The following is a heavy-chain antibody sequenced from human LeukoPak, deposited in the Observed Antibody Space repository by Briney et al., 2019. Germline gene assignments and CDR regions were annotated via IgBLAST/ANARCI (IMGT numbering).Heavy chain of an antibody. CDR3: AREGHIAAAGTFDY. Sequence: SETLSLTCTVSGGSISSYYWSWIRQPAGKGLEWIGRIYTSGGTNYNPSLKSRVTMSVDTSKNQFSLKLSSVTAADTAVYYCAREGHIAAAGTFDYWGQGTLVTVSS. V-gene: IGHV4-4*07. CDR2: IYTSGGT. CDR1: GGSISSYY. J-gene: IGHJ4*02. D-gene: IGHD6-13*01.